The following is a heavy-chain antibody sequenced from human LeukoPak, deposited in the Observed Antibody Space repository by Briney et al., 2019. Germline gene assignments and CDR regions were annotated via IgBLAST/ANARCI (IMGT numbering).Heavy chain of an antibody. Sequence: ASVKVSCKASGYTFTDYYMHWVRQAPGQRFEWMGWINPNDGDTNYAQKFQGRVTMTRDTSISTAHMEVSRLRSDETAVYYCARANFLYCSSSTCLFDYWGQGTLVTVSS. J-gene: IGHJ4*02. CDR1: GYTFTDYY. D-gene: IGHD2-2*01. CDR3: ARANFLYCSSSTCLFDY. CDR2: INPNDGDT. V-gene: IGHV1-2*02.